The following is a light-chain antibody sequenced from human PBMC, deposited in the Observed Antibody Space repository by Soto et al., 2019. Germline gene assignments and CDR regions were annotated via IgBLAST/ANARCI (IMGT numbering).Light chain of an antibody. Sequence: IVVTLSAVAVSLSQRERATLSCRASQTVNSSYLAWYQRKPGQAPRLLIYHASSRATGIPDRFSGSGSWADFTLTISRLEPEDFGVYYCQPEGSSNPSGGVTK. CDR3: QPEGSSNP. CDR2: HAS. V-gene: IGKV3-20*01. J-gene: IGKJ4*01. CDR1: QTVNSSY.